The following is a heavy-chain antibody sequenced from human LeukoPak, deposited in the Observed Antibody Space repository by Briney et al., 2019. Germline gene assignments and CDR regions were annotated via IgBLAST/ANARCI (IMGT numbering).Heavy chain of an antibody. CDR1: GFTFSAYW. V-gene: IGHV3-74*01. CDR3: ARDNYGSGSYSWSKRLNY. Sequence: GGSLRLSCAASGFTFSAYWMHWVRQVPGKGLVWVSRINNDGTATFFADSLKGRFTISRHNAKNTLYLQMDSLRAEDTAVYYCARDNYGSGSYSWSKRLNYWGQGTLVTVSS. D-gene: IGHD3-10*01. J-gene: IGHJ4*02. CDR2: INNDGTAT.